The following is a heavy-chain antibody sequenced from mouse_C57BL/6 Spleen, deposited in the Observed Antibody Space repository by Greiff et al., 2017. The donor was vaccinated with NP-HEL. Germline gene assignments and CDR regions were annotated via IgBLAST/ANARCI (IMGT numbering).Heavy chain of an antibody. CDR2: INPSSGYT. D-gene: IGHD2-1*01. V-gene: IGHV1-4*01. CDR3: ARHGIYYGNYDWYFDV. Sequence: QVQLQQSGAELARPGASVKMSCKASGYTFTSYTMHWVKQRPGQGLAWIGYINPSSGYTKYNQKFKDKATLTADKSSSTAYMQLSSLTSEDSAVYYCARHGIYYGNYDWYFDVWGTGTTVTVSS. J-gene: IGHJ1*03. CDR1: GYTFTSYT.